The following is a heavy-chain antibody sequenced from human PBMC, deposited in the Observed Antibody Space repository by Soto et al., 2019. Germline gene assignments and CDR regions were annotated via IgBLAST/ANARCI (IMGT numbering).Heavy chain of an antibody. CDR2: VSADGVSS. V-gene: IGHV3-23*01. Sequence: GGSLRLSCEGSGFTFSSFAMGWVRQAPGKGLEWLSSVSADGVSSFSADSVRGRFRVSRDNSKNTLFLQMRFLRVEDTAVYYCAKTRQAPVGTHFFDLWGQGTQVTVSS. J-gene: IGHJ4*02. CDR1: GFTFSSFA. CDR3: AKTRQAPVGTHFFDL.